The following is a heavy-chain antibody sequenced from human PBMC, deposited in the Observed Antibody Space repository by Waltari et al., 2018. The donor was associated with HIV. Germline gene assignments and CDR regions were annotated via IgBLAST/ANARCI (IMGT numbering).Heavy chain of an antibody. CDR2: IKEDGSEK. CDR1: GFTFSIYW. J-gene: IGHJ5*02. Sequence: EVQLVESGGGLVQPGGSLRLSCAASGFTFSIYWMTWLRQAPGKGLEWVANIKEDGSEKNYADSVRGRFTISGDNTKNSLYLQMNSLRAEDTAVYYCAKYIGSYWGAHNWFDPWGQGTLVTVSS. D-gene: IGHD1-26*01. CDR3: AKYIGSYWGAHNWFDP. V-gene: IGHV3-7*01.